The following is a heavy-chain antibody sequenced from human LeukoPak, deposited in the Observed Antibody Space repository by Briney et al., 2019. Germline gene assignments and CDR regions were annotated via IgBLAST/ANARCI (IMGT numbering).Heavy chain of an antibody. CDR2: IYYSGST. V-gene: IGHV4-59*06. CDR3: ARTSIVVVVAAWGTSSYYFDY. J-gene: IGHJ4*02. CDR1: GGSISSYY. Sequence: SETLSLTCTVSGGSISSYYWSWIRQPPGKGLEWIGYIYYSGSTYYNPSLKSRVTISVDTSKNQFSLKLSSVTAADTAVYYCARTSIVVVVAAWGTSSYYFDYWGQGTLVTVSS. D-gene: IGHD2-15*01.